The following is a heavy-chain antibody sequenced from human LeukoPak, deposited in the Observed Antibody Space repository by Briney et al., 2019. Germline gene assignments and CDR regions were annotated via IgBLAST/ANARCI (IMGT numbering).Heavy chain of an antibody. CDR3: GRGSVTELDF. J-gene: IGHJ4*02. CDR2: IKYDGSEK. CDR1: GFTFSSYW. D-gene: IGHD2-21*02. Sequence: GGSLRLSCAASGFTFSSYWMSWVRQAPGEGLGWLANIKYDGSEKGYVDSVKGRFTISRDNAKNSLYLQMDFLRAEDTAVYYCGRGSVTELDFRGQGTLVTVSS. V-gene: IGHV3-7*01.